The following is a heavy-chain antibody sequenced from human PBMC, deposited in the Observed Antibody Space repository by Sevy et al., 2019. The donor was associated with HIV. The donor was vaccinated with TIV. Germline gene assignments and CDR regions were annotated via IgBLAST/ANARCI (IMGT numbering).Heavy chain of an antibody. CDR1: GGSLSGYY. D-gene: IGHD1-26*01. V-gene: IGHV4-34*01. CDR3: ARGQWEHPF. J-gene: IGHJ4*02. Sequence: SETLSLTCAVYGGSLSGYYWSWIRQPPGKGLEWIGEIMPSGITNYNPSLKSRVSISIDTSKNQFSLKVNSVTAADTAIDYCARGQWEHPFWGQGTQVTVSS. CDR2: IMPSGIT.